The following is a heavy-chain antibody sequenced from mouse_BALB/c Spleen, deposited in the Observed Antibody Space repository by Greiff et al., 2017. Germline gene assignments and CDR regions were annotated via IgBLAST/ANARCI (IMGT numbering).Heavy chain of an antibody. CDR2: ISSGGSYT. CDR3: ARGPLPGPLWFAY. Sequence: DVQLVESGGGLVKPGGSLKLSCAASGFTFSSYAMSWVRQSPEKRLEWVAEISSGGSYTYYPDTVTGRFTISRDNAKNTLYLEMSSLRSEDTAMYYCARGPLPGPLWFAYWGQGTLVTVSA. CDR1: GFTFSSYA. D-gene: IGHD2-10*01. J-gene: IGHJ3*01. V-gene: IGHV5-9-4*01.